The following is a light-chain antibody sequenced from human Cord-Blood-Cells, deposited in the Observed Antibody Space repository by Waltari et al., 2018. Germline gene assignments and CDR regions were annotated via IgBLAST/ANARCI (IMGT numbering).Light chain of an antibody. CDR2: QDS. J-gene: IGLJ1*01. Sequence: SYELTQPPSVSVSPGQTASITCSGDKLGDQYACWYQQKPGQSPVLVIYQDSKRPSGIPVRFSGSNAGNTATLTISGTQAMDEADYYCQAWDSSTYVFGTGTKVTVL. V-gene: IGLV3-1*01. CDR3: QAWDSSTYV. CDR1: KLGDQY.